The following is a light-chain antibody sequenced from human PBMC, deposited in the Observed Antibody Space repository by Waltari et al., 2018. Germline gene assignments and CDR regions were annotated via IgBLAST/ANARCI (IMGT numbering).Light chain of an antibody. CDR2: EVS. V-gene: IGLV2-18*02. J-gene: IGLJ2*01. CDR3: SSYTSSSSLV. Sequence: QSALTQPPSVSGSPGQSVTISCTGTRSDVGGYNRVSWYQQPPGTAPKLIIYEVSDRPSGLPDRFSGSKSDNTPSLTISEPQAEDEADDYCSSYTSSSSLVFGGGTKLTVL. CDR1: RSDVGGYNR.